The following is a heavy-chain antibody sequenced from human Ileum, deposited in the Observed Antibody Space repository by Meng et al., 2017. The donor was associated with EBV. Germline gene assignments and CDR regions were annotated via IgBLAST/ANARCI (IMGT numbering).Heavy chain of an antibody. Sequence: QVHLHQWGAGLLKPSETLSLTCAVYGGSFSGYYWSWIRQPPGKGLEWIGEINHSGSTNYNPSLKSRVTISVDTSKNQFSLKLSSVTAADTAVYYCARGNKVSDRGFDYWGQGTLVTVSS. J-gene: IGHJ4*02. CDR2: INHSGST. V-gene: IGHV4-34*01. CDR3: ARGNKVSDRGFDY. CDR1: GGSFSGYY. D-gene: IGHD3-10*01.